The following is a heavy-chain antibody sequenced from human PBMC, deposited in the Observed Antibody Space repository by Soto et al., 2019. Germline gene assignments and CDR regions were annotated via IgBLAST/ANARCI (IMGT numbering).Heavy chain of an antibody. CDR3: ARGGAARGLYYYYGMDV. CDR2: INHSGST. D-gene: IGHD6-6*01. CDR1: GFTFSSYS. V-gene: IGHV4-34*01. Sequence: PGGSLRLSCAASGFTFSSYSMNWVRQAPGKGLEWIGEINHSGSTNYNPSLKSRVTISVDTSKNQFSLKLSSVTAADTAVYYCARGGAARGLYYYYGMDVWGQGTTVTVSS. J-gene: IGHJ6*02.